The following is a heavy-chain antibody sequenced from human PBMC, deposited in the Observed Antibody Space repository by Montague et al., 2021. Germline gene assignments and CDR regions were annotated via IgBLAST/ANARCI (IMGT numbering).Heavy chain of an antibody. V-gene: IGHV3-74*01. J-gene: IGHJ5*01. D-gene: IGHD5-18*01. CDR2: ITSDGSDT. CDR3: VRDRPTAWFDS. CDR1: GFSFSSLW. Sequence: SLRLSCAASGFSFSSLWMHWVRQAPGKGLVWFSQITSDGSDTNYADSVKGRFTISRDNAKSTLYLQMNSLRDEDTAVYYCVRDRPTAWFDSWGQGTLVTVSS.